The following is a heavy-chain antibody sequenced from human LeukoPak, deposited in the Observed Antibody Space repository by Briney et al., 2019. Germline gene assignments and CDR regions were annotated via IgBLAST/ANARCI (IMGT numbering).Heavy chain of an antibody. V-gene: IGHV4-59*01. D-gene: IGHD5-24*01. CDR2: IYYSGST. J-gene: IGHJ4*02. CDR1: GGSISSYY. CDR3: ARDGPTESY. Sequence: PSETLSLTCTVSGGSISSYYWSWIRQPPGKGLEWIGYIYYSGSTNYNPSLKSRGTISVDTSKNQFSLKLSSVTAADTAVYYCARDGPTESYWGQGTLVTVSS.